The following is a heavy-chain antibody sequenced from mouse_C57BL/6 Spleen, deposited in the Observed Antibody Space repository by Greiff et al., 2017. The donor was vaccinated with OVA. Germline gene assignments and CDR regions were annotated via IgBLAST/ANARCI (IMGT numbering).Heavy chain of an antibody. V-gene: IGHV10-1*01. J-gene: IGHJ2*01. CDR1: GFSFNTYA. CDR2: IRSKSNNYAT. Sequence: VQLVESGGGLVQPKGSLKLSCAASGFSFNTYAMNWVRQAPGKGLEWVARIRSKSNNYATYYADSVKDRFTISRDDSESMLYLQMNNLKTEDTAMYYCVRHGGGGYYFDYWGQGTTLTVSS. CDR3: VRHGGGGYYFDY.